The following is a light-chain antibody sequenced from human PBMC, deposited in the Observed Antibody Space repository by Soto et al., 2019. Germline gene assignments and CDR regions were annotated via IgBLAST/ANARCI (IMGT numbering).Light chain of an antibody. CDR2: KAS. CDR1: QSISTW. Sequence: DLQFTQFPSPPSASVGHRVTNTCRASQSISTWLAWYQQKPGKAPKLLIYKASTLKSGVPSRFSGSGSGTEFTLTISSLQPDDFATYYCQHYNSYSEAFGQGTKVDI. V-gene: IGKV1-5*03. CDR3: QHYNSYSEA. J-gene: IGKJ1*01.